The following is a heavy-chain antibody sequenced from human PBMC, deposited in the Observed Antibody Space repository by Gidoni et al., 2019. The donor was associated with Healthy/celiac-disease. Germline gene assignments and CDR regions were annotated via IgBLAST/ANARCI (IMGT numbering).Heavy chain of an antibody. V-gene: IGHV4-39*01. CDR2: FYYSGCT. CDR1: GGSISSSRYY. D-gene: IGHD6-19*01. CDR3: ARQGSSGWYPLTWYFDL. J-gene: IGHJ2*01. Sequence: QLQLKESGPGLVKPSETLSLTGTASGGSISSSRYYWGWCRQPPGKGLEWIGIFYYSGCTYYNPSLQSRVTISLDTSKTQFSLQLCSVTAADTAVYYCARQGSSGWYPLTWYFDLWGRGTLVTVSS.